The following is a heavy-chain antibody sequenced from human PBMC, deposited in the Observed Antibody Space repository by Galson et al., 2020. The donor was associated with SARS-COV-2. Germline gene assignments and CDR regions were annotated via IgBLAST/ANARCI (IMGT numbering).Heavy chain of an antibody. Sequence: ASVKVSCKASGYIFNNYALHWVRQAPGQGLEWIAWINTNTGNPTYAQGFTGRFAFSLDTSISTAYLQISSLKAEDTAIYYCARGAGAWVGELVDYWGQGTLVSVSS. CDR2: INTNTGNP. CDR1: GYIFNNYA. V-gene: IGHV7-4-1*02. D-gene: IGHD3-10*01. CDR3: ARGAGAWVGELVDY. J-gene: IGHJ4*02.